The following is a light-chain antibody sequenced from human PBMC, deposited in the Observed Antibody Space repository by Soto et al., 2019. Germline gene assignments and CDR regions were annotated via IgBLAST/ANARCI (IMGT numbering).Light chain of an antibody. CDR2: YNN. V-gene: IGLV1-44*01. CDR3: AAWDDTLKRYV. CDR1: NSNIASNT. J-gene: IGLJ1*01. Sequence: QSVLTQPPSASETPGQTVSISCSGSNSNIASNTVNWYQHLPGTAPKLLIYYNNQPPSGVPDRFSGSKSGTSASLAISGLQSEDESDYYCAAWDDTLKRYVFGTGTKVTVL.